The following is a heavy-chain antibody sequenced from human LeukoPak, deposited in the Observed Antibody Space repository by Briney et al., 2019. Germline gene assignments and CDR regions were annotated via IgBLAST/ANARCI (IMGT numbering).Heavy chain of an antibody. CDR2: INSDGSST. CDR1: VFTFSSYW. Sequence: GGSLRLSCAASVFTFSSYWMHWVRQAPGKGLVWVSRINSDGSSTSYADSVKGRFTISRDNAKNTLYLQMNSLRAEDTAVYYCARGAYLLDSGMDVWGQGTTVTVSS. D-gene: IGHD2/OR15-2a*01. J-gene: IGHJ6*02. V-gene: IGHV3-74*01. CDR3: ARGAYLLDSGMDV.